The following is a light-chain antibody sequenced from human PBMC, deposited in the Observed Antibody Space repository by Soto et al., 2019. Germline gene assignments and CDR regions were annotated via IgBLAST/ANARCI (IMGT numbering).Light chain of an antibody. Sequence: QSVLTQPASVSGSPGQSITISCTGTSSDVGSYSLLSWYQHHPGKAPKLIIYEDIKGPSGVSNRFSGSKSGNTASLRISGLQAEDEADYYCYTYAGGSTDLFGTGTQLTVL. V-gene: IGLV2-23*01. J-gene: IGLJ1*01. CDR1: SSDVGSYSL. CDR2: EDI. CDR3: YTYAGGSTDL.